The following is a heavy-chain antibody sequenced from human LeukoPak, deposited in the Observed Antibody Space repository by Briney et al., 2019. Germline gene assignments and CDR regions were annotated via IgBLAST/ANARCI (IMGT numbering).Heavy chain of an antibody. Sequence: SVKVSCKASGGAFSSYAISWVRQAPGQGLEWMGGIIPIFGTANYAQKFQGRVTITADESTSTAYMELSSLRSEDTAVYYCARGSAYGDYGVDYWGQGTLVTVSS. D-gene: IGHD4-17*01. J-gene: IGHJ4*02. CDR2: IIPIFGTA. CDR1: GGAFSSYA. V-gene: IGHV1-69*01. CDR3: ARGSAYGDYGVDY.